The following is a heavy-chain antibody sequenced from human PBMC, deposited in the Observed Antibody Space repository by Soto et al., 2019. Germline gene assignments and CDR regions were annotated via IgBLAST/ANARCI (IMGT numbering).Heavy chain of an antibody. D-gene: IGHD3-9*01. V-gene: IGHV5-51*01. CDR3: ARAHDILTGYYTDYYYYGMDV. CDR1: GYSLTSYW. J-gene: IGHJ6*02. Sequence: GESLKISCKGSGYSLTSYWIGWVRQMPGKGLEWMGIIYPGDSDTRYSPSFQGQVTISADKSISTAYLQWSSLKASDTAMYYCARAHDILTGYYTDYYYYGMDVWGQGTTVTVSS. CDR2: IYPGDSDT.